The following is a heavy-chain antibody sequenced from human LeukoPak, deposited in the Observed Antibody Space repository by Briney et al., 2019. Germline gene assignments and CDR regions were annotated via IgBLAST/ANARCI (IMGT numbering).Heavy chain of an antibody. CDR1: RLTFSPYS. CDR3: ARVMKNDIFAIDY. J-gene: IGHJ4*02. V-gene: IGHV3-21*01. CDR2: ISSSSTFI. D-gene: IGHD3-9*01. Sequence: PGGSLRLSCAASRLTFSPYSMTWVRQAPGKGLEWVSSISSSSTFIYYADSVKGRFTISRDNAKNSLYLQMNSLRAEDTAVYFCARVMKNDIFAIDYWGQGTLVTVSS.